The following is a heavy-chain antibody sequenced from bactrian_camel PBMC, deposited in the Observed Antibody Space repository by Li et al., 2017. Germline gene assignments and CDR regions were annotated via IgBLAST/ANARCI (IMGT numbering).Heavy chain of an antibody. D-gene: IGHD6*01. CDR1: GNRGSTYS. CDR2: IDTDGNT. J-gene: IGHJ4*01. CDR3: RQRGAGPSYLITT. V-gene: IGHV3S53*01. Sequence: HVQLVESGESSVQSGGTLRLSCTIPGNRGSTYSMGWFRQVPGKEREGVAAIDTDGNTDYADFVKGRFTASQDRAKNTVYLQMNALKPETRPYITVRQRGAGPSYLITTGARGPRSPSP.